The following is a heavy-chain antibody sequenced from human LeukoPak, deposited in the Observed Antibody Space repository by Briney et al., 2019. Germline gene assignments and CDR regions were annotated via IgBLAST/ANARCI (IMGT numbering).Heavy chain of an antibody. V-gene: IGHV3-53*01. D-gene: IGHD6-19*01. J-gene: IGHJ4*02. CDR2: IYSGGST. Sequence: GGSLRLSCAASGFTVSSNYTMWVRQAPGEGLEWVSVIYSGGSTYYADSVKGRFTISRDNSKNTLYPQMNSLSPEDTAVYYCACLSGARSIAVAGTGVATFATNDYWGQGTLVTVSS. CDR1: GFTVSSNY. CDR3: ACLSGARSIAVAGTGVATFATNDY.